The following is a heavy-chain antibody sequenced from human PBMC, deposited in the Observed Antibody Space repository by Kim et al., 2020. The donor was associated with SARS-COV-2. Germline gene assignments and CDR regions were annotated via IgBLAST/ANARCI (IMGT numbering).Heavy chain of an antibody. J-gene: IGHJ4*02. D-gene: IGHD1-26*01. CDR2: INPNTGVT. CDR3: ARGVGTPPTFDY. V-gene: IGHV1-2*02. CDR1: GYTFTAYF. Sequence: ASVKVSCRASGYTFTAYFIHWVRQAPGQGLEWMGWINPNTGVTTYAQNFQGRVTMTRDTSISTGYMELHSLTSDDTAVYYCARGVGTPPTFDYWGQGTLVTVSS.